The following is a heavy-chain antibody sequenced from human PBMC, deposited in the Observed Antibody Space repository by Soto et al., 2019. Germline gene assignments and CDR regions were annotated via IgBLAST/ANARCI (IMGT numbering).Heavy chain of an antibody. CDR3: ARGDSRGYYMDV. CDR2: IIPVYRTT. Sequence: QAQLVQSGAEVRKPGSSVRVSCKSSGGRFNTYVITWVRQAPGQGLGWMGGIIPVYRTTMYAQHFEDRVTITADESTSTAYMEVSSLRSEDTAVYYCARGDSRGYYMDVWGQGTTVTVSS. V-gene: IGHV1-69*12. J-gene: IGHJ6*03. CDR1: GGRFNTYV. D-gene: IGHD3-10*01.